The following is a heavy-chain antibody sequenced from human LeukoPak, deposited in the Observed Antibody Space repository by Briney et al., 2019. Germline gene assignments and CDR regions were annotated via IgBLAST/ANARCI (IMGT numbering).Heavy chain of an antibody. V-gene: IGHV3-9*03. Sequence: GGSLRLSCAASGFTFDDYAMHWVRQAPGKGLEWVSGISWNSGSIGYADSVKGRFTTSRDNAKNSLYLQMNSLRAEDMALYYCAKSLTVTSNDAFDIWGQGTMVTVSS. CDR1: GFTFDDYA. D-gene: IGHD4-17*01. CDR2: ISWNSGSI. CDR3: AKSLTVTSNDAFDI. J-gene: IGHJ3*02.